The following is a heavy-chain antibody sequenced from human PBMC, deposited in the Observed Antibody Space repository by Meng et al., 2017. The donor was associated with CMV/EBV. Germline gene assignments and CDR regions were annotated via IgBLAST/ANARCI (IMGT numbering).Heavy chain of an antibody. CDR3: ARGTSGGCYDY. CDR1: GFTFTGYY. CDR2: INRNSSCT. J-gene: IGHJ4*02. D-gene: IGHD3-16*01. Sequence: VQLVESGAGLMKPGASVKVSCEASGFTFTGYYMHWVRQAPGKGLEWIGCINRNSSCTYYADKVKGRVTMSRDKSNSTLYMEMSRLRSDDTAVYYCARGTSGGCYDYWGQGTLVTVSS. V-gene: IGHV1-2*02.